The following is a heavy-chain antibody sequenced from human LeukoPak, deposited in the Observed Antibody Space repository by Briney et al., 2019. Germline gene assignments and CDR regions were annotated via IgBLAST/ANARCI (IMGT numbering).Heavy chain of an antibody. J-gene: IGHJ4*02. CDR3: ARERAFGVVIIVYYFDY. CDR1: GGSISSSSYY. CDR2: IYTSGST. V-gene: IGHV4-39*07. Sequence: SETLSLTCTVSGGSISSSSYYWGWIRQPPGKGLEWIGRIYTSGSTNYNPSLKSRVTISVDTSKNQFSLKLSSVTAADTAVYYCARERAFGVVIIVYYFDYWGQGTLVTVSS. D-gene: IGHD3-3*01.